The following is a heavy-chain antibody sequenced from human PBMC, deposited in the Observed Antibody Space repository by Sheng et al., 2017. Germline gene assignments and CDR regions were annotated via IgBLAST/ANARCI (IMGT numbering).Heavy chain of an antibody. J-gene: IGHJ5*02. CDR1: GGTFSSYA. V-gene: IGHV1-69*05. D-gene: IGHD3-3*01. Sequence: QVQLVQSGAEVKKPGSSVKVSCKASGGTFSSYAISWVRQAPGQGLEWMGGIIPIFGTANYAQKFQGRVTITTDESTSTAYMELSSLRSEDTAVYYCARGTIRFLEWSTAPNWFDPWGQGTLVTVSS. CDR3: ARGTIRFLEWSTAPNWFDP. CDR2: IIPIFGTA.